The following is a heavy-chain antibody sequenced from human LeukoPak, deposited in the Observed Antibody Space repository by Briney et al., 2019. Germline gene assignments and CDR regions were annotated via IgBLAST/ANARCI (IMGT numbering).Heavy chain of an antibody. CDR1: GFTFDDYA. Sequence: PGGSLRLSCAASGFTFDDYAMPWVRQAPGKGLEWVSGICWNSGSIGYADSVKGRFTISRDNAKNSLYLQMHSLRAEDTALYYCAKGHSSYYYDSSGYWGPSDWGQGTMATVSS. V-gene: IGHV3-9*01. CDR3: AKGHSSYYYDSSGYWGPSD. D-gene: IGHD3-22*01. CDR2: ICWNSGSI. J-gene: IGHJ3*01.